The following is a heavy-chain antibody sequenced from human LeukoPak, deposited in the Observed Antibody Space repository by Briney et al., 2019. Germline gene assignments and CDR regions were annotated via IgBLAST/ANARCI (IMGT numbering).Heavy chain of an antibody. J-gene: IGHJ4*02. CDR2: ISSSADNT. CDR3: ARGRVGFGGRSPADFDF. D-gene: IGHD6-19*01. CDR1: GGSFSGYY. V-gene: IGHV3-11*01. Sequence: KPSETLSLTCAVYGGSFSGYYWSWIRQAPGKGLEWVSQISSSADNTYYADAVKGRFTISRDNAKNSLSLQMNSLRAEDTAVYYCARGRVGFGGRSPADFDFWGQGTLVTVSS.